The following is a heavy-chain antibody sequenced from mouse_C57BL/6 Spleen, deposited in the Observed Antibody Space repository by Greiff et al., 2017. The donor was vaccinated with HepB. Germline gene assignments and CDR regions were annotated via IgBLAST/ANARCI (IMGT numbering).Heavy chain of an antibody. J-gene: IGHJ4*01. CDR1: GFTFSDYY. Sequence: EVQLVESEGGLVQPGSSMKLSCTASGFTFSDYYMAWVRQVPEKGLEWVANINYDGSSTYYLDSLKSRFIISRDNAKNILYPQMSSLKSEDTATYYCARGPTTTGAMDYWGQGTSVTVSS. V-gene: IGHV5-16*01. CDR2: INYDGSST. CDR3: ARGPTTTGAMDY. D-gene: IGHD1-1*01.